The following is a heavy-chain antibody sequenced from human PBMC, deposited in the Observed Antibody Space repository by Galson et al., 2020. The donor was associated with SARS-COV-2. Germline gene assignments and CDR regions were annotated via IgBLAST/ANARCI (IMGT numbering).Heavy chain of an antibody. CDR1: GFTFTSYE. Sequence: GESLKISCAASGFTFTSYEMNWVRQAPGKGLEWISYISDSGTNIYYADSVKGRFTISRDNTKNSVYLQMTSLRAEDTAVYYCASPYLAAANFLGAFDLWGRGTMVIVSS. D-gene: IGHD6-13*01. CDR2: ISDSGTNI. J-gene: IGHJ3*01. V-gene: IGHV3-48*03. CDR3: ASPYLAAANFLGAFDL.